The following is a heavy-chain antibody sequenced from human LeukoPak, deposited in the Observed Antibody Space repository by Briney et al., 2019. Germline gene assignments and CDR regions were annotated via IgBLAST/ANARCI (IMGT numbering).Heavy chain of an antibody. CDR2: ISGSGGST. CDR3: AKDQGIAVAGTDYYYGMDV. Sequence: ETLCLTCTVSGDSISRSTYYWAWIRQAPGKGLEWVSAISGSGGSTYYADSVKGRFTISRDNSKNTLYLQMNSLRAEDTAVYYCAKDQGIAVAGTDYYYGMDVWGQGTTVTVSS. CDR1: GDSISRSTYY. J-gene: IGHJ6*02. V-gene: IGHV3-23*01. D-gene: IGHD6-19*01.